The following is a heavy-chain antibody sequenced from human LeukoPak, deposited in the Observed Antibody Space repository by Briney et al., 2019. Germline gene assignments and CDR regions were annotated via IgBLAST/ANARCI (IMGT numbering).Heavy chain of an antibody. J-gene: IGHJ4*02. CDR1: GFTFSSYA. CDR3: AKGPWGYFDY. Sequence: GGSLRLSCAASGFTFSSYAMSRVRQAPGKGLEWVSVISGSGGTTYYADSVKGRFTISRDNSKNTLYLQMNSLRAEDTAVYYCAKGPWGYFDYWGQGTLVTVSS. V-gene: IGHV3-23*01. D-gene: IGHD7-27*01. CDR2: ISGSGGTT.